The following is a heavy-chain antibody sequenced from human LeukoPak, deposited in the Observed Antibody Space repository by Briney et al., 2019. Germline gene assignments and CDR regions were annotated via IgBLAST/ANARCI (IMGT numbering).Heavy chain of an antibody. Sequence: PSETLSLTCAVYGGSFSGYYWSWIRQPPGKGLEWIGEINHSGSTNYNPSLKSRVTISVDTSKNQFSLKLSSVTAADTAVYYCARLFFLRRGYSGYDTQMDYWGQGTLVTVSS. CDR1: GGSFSGYY. V-gene: IGHV4-34*01. CDR3: ARLFFLRRGYSGYDTQMDY. J-gene: IGHJ4*02. D-gene: IGHD5-12*01. CDR2: INHSGST.